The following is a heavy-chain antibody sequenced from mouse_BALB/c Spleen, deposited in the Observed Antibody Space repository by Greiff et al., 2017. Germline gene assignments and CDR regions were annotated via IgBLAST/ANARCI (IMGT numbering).Heavy chain of an antibody. Sequence: EVKLVESGGGLVQPGGSRKLSCAASGFTFSSFGMHWVRQAPEKGLEWVAYISSGSSTIYYADTVKGRFTISRDNPKNTLFLQMTSLRSEDTAMYYCARPLYYDYGWFAYWGQGTLVTVSA. CDR2: ISSGSSTI. J-gene: IGHJ3*01. V-gene: IGHV5-17*02. D-gene: IGHD2-4*01. CDR1: GFTFSSFG. CDR3: ARPLYYDYGWFAY.